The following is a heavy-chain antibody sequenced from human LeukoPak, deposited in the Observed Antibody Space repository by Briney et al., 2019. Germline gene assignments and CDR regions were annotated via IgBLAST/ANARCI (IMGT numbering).Heavy chain of an antibody. CDR3: ARVRLGYCTNGVCYSDYFDY. D-gene: IGHD2-8*01. CDR2: IIPIFGTA. J-gene: IGHJ4*02. V-gene: IGHV1-69*13. Sequence: SVKVSCKASGGTFSSYAISWVRQAPGQGLEWMGGIIPIFGTANYAQKFQGRVTITADESTSTAYMELSSLRSEDTAVYYCARVRLGYCTNGVCYSDYFDYWGQGTLVTVSS. CDR1: GGTFSSYA.